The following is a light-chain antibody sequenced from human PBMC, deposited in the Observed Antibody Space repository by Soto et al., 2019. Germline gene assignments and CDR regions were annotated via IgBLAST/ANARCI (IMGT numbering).Light chain of an antibody. CDR3: QQSYRSPIT. CDR1: QSISAY. V-gene: IGKV1-39*01. J-gene: IGKJ5*01. CDR2: GAS. Sequence: DIQMTQSPSSLSASVGDRVTITCRASQSISAYLNWYQQKPGKAPKLLIYGASSLRSGVPSRFSGSGSGTDFSLTISSLQPEDFATYYCQQSYRSPITFGQGTRLEIK.